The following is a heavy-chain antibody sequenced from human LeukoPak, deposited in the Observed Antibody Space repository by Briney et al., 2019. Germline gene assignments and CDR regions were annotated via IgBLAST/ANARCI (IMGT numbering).Heavy chain of an antibody. CDR1: GFTFSSYA. CDR3: ARDDRTSYSWSYYYYGMDV. Sequence: QAGGSLRLSCAASGFTFSSYAMHWVRQAPGKGLEWVAVISYDGSNKYYADSVKGRFTISRDNSKNTLYLQMNSLRAEDTAVYYCARDDRTSYSWSYYYYGMDVWGQGTTVTVSS. D-gene: IGHD2-2*01. CDR2: ISYDGSNK. V-gene: IGHV3-30*04. J-gene: IGHJ6*02.